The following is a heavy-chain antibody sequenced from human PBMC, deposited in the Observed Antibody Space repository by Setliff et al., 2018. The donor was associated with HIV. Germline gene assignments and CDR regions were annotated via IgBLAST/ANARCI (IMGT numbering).Heavy chain of an antibody. D-gene: IGHD4-17*01. CDR2: INHSGRA. J-gene: IGHJ6*03. V-gene: IGHV4-34*01. CDR1: GESFSGYY. Sequence: SETLSLTCAVYGESFSGYYWSWIRQPAGKGLEWLGEINHSGRAKYNPSLKSRASISADTSKNQFSLRLTSVTAADTAVYYCARDLRDLSDYGDAYYYYMDVWGKGTKVTISS. CDR3: ARDLRDLSDYGDAYYYYMDV.